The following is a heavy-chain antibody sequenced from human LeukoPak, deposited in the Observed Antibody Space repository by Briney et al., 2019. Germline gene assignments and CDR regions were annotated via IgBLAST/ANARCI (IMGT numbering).Heavy chain of an antibody. V-gene: IGHV1-18*01. J-gene: IGHJ5*02. CDR3: ARYAGGLYYSNWFDP. D-gene: IGHD2/OR15-2a*01. CDR2: PSANNGIT. CDR1: GYIFTSYG. Sequence: GASVKVSCKSTGYIFTSYGISWLRQPPAQGLAWMGWPSANNGITNYAQKLQGRVTMTTDTSTSTAYMELRSVRSDGAAVYYSARYAGGLYYSNWFDPWGQGTLVTVSS.